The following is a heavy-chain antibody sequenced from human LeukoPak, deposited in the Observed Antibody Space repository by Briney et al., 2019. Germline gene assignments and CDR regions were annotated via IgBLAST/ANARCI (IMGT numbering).Heavy chain of an antibody. Sequence: KSGGSLRLSCVASGFTFSSYWMSWVRQAPGKGLEWVSSISSSSSYIYYADSVKGRFTISRDNAKNSLYLQMNSLRAEDTAVYYCARDKAGGYDFFGHDAFDIWGQGTMVTVSS. V-gene: IGHV3-21*01. J-gene: IGHJ3*02. CDR2: ISSSSSYI. D-gene: IGHD5-12*01. CDR1: GFTFSSYW. CDR3: ARDKAGGYDFFGHDAFDI.